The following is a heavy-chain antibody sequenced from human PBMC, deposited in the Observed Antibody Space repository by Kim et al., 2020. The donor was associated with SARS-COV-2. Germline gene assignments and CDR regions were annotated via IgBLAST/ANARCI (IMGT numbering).Heavy chain of an antibody. V-gene: IGHV3-33*01. CDR3: ARDXNIXXSYFDY. CDR1: GFSFSNHG. CDR2: IWHDGSNK. J-gene: IGHJ4*02. Sequence: GGSLRLSCAASGFSFSNHGMEWVRQAPGKGLEWVAVIWHDGSNKFYAAYVKGRXXXXXXXXKNTVYLXMNSLTVEDTAXXXXARDXNIXXSYFDYXXXGT.